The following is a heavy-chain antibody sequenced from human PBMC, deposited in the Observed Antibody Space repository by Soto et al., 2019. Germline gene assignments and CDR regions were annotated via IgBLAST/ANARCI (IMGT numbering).Heavy chain of an antibody. V-gene: IGHV4-59*08. D-gene: IGHD3-22*01. Sequence: QVQLQESGPGLVKPSETLSLTCTVSGGSISSYYWSWIRQPPGKGLEWIGYIYYSGSTNYNPSLKSRVTISVDTSKNQFSLKLSSVTAADTAVYYCARIGRYDSSGYYPDYWGQGTLVTVSS. CDR2: IYYSGST. CDR1: GGSISSYY. CDR3: ARIGRYDSSGYYPDY. J-gene: IGHJ4*02.